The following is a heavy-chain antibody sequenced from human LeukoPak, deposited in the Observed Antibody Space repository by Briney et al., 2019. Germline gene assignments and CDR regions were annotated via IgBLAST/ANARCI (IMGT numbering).Heavy chain of an antibody. V-gene: IGHV4-61*02. CDR2: IYTSGST. D-gene: IGHD3-10*01. Sequence: SQTLSLTCTVSGGSISSGSYYWSWLRQPAGKGLEWIGRIYTSGSTNYNPSLKSRVTISVDTSKNQFSLKLSSVTAADTAVYYCARSMVRGVLDYWGQGTLVTVSS. CDR1: GGSISSGSYY. J-gene: IGHJ4*02. CDR3: ARSMVRGVLDY.